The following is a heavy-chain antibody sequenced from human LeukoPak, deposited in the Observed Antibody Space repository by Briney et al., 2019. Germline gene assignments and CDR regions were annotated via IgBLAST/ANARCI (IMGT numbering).Heavy chain of an antibody. V-gene: IGHV3-7*01. CDR2: IKQDGSEK. Sequence: GGSLRLSCAASGFTFSSYWMSWVRQAPGKGLEWVANIKQDGSEKYYVDSVKGRFTISRDNAKNSLYLQMDSLRAEDTAVYYCARIWGSRHFDYWGQGTLVTVSS. J-gene: IGHJ4*02. D-gene: IGHD7-27*01. CDR1: GFTFSSYW. CDR3: ARIWGSRHFDY.